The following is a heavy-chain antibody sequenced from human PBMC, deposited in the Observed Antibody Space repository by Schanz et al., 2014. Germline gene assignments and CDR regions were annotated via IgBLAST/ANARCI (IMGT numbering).Heavy chain of an antibody. J-gene: IGHJ3*02. CDR1: GFTLSSYG. D-gene: IGHD3-10*01. CDR2: ISGSGGST. V-gene: IGHV3-23*04. Sequence: VRLVESGGGVVQPGRSLRLSCAASGFTLSSYGMNWLRQAPGKGLEWVSAISGSGGSTYYADSVKGRFTISRDNSKNTLYLQMNSLRAEDTAVYYCAKGRFGELSAFDIWGQGTMVTVSS. CDR3: AKGRFGELSAFDI.